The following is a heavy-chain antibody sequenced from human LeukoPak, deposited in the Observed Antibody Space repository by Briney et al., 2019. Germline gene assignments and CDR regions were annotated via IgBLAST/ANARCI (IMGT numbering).Heavy chain of an antibody. J-gene: IGHJ4*02. D-gene: IGHD6-19*01. CDR2: ISSSGSTI. CDR1: GFTFSSYE. CDR3: ARGDKSAWYWADY. V-gene: IGHV3-48*03. Sequence: PGGSLRLSCAASGFTFSSYEMNWVRQAPGKGLEWVSYISSSGSTIYYADSVKGRFTISRDNAKNSLYLQMNSLRAEDTAVYYCARGDKSAWYWADYWGQGTLVTVSS.